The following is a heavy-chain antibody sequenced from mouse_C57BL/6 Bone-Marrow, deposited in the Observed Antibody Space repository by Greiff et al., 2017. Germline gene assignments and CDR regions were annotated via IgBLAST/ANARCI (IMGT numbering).Heavy chain of an antibody. CDR1: GFTFSSYA. J-gene: IGHJ3*01. V-gene: IGHV5-9-1*02. D-gene: IGHD2-3*01. Sequence: EVQVVESGEGLVKPGGSLKLSCAASGFTFSSYAMSWVRQTPEKRLEWVAYISSGGDYIYYADTVKGRFTISRDNARNTLYLQMSSLKSEDTAMYYCTRAGLLAWFAYWGQGTLVTVSA. CDR3: TRAGLLAWFAY. CDR2: ISSGGDYI.